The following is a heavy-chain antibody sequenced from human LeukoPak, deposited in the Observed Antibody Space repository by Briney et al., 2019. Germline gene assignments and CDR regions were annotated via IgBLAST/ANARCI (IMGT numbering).Heavy chain of an antibody. CDR2: IKQDGSEK. V-gene: IGHV3-7*01. CDR3: AREWQGGIAAAGTRIEGGY. J-gene: IGHJ4*02. Sequence: GGSLRLSCAVSGFSVSGYWMTWVRQAPGKGLEWVAKIKQDGSEKNYVDSVKGRFTTSRENAENSLFLQMNSLRVEDTAVYYCAREWQGGIAAAGTRIEGGYWGQGTLVAVSS. CDR1: GFSVSGYW. D-gene: IGHD6-13*01.